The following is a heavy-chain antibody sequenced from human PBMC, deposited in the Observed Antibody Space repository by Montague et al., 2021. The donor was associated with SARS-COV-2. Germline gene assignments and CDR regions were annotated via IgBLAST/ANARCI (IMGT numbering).Heavy chain of an antibody. V-gene: IGHV4-38-2*02. CDR1: GGSLSSGSH. CDR2: SDHSGIT. Sequence: SETLSLTCTVSGGSLSSGSHWGWIRQPPGKGLEWIGTSDHSGITYYSPSLKSRVTISLDTSKNQFSLNLDSVTASDTAMYYCARVISAVAGANFYFDYWGQRTLVTVSS. D-gene: IGHD4/OR15-4a*01. J-gene: IGHJ4*02. CDR3: ARVISAVAGANFYFDY.